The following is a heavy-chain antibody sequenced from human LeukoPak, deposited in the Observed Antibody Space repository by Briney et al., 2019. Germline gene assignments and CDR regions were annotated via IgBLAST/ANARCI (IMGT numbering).Heavy chain of an antibody. CDR3: ASGYYDYWSRYYYGMDV. V-gene: IGHV4-59*01. Sequence: QPSETLSLTCVVYGASFSGNYWTWIRQPPGKGLEWIGYIYYSGSTNYNPSLKSRVTISVDTSKNQFSLKLSSVTAADTAVYYCASGYYDYWSRYYYGMDVWGQGTTVTVSS. CDR1: GASFSGNY. CDR2: IYYSGST. J-gene: IGHJ6*02. D-gene: IGHD5-12*01.